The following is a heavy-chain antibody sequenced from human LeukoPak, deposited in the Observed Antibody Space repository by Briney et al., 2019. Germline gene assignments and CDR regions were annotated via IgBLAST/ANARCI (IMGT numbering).Heavy chain of an antibody. CDR1: GFTFSNYW. CDR2: IKQDGSEK. D-gene: IGHD6-19*01. Sequence: PGGSLRLSCVASGFTFSNYWMSWVRQAPGKGLEWVANIKQDGSEKYYVDSVKGRFTISRDNAKNSLYLQMNSLRGEDTAVYYCARLEQWLTPYWGQGTLVTVSS. V-gene: IGHV3-7*01. J-gene: IGHJ4*02. CDR3: ARLEQWLTPY.